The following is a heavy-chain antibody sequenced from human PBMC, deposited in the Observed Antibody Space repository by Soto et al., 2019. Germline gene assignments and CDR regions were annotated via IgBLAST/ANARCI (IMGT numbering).Heavy chain of an antibody. V-gene: IGHV3-21*01. D-gene: IGHD3-10*01. CDR1: GFNFSTYG. CDR2: ISDSGHYI. J-gene: IGHJ5*02. Sequence: PGGSLRLSCAASGFNFSTYGMIWLRQAPGKGLEWLSSISDSGHYIYYADSVRGRFTISRDNAKNSLFLHMNSLRGEDTAVYYCXRGGLALPFPGSPWFDPWGHGTLVTVSS. CDR3: XRGGLALPFPGSPWFDP.